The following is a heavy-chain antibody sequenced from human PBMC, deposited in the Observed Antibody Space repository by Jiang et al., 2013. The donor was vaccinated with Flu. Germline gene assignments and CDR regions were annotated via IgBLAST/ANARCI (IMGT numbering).Heavy chain of an antibody. CDR1: GGSISSGGYY. CDR2: IYYSGST. Sequence: TCTVSGGSISSGGYYWSWIRQHPGKGLEWIGYIYYSGSTYYNPSLKSPVTISVDTSKNQFSLKLSSVTAADTAVYYCARFMVRTRIFDYWGQGTLVTVSS. V-gene: IGHV4-31*01. CDR3: ARFMVRTRIFDY. J-gene: IGHJ4*02. D-gene: IGHD3-10*01.